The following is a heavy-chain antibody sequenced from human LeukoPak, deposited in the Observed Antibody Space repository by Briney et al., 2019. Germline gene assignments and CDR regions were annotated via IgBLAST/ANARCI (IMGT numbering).Heavy chain of an antibody. J-gene: IGHJ3*02. CDR1: GFTFSSYA. CDR3: ARYLNAGYCSGGSCYARRGNAFDI. Sequence: PGGSLRLSCAASGFTFSSYAMSWVRQAPGKGLEWVSAISGSGGSTYYADSVKGRFTISRDNSKNTLYLQMNSLRAEDTAVYYCARYLNAGYCSGGSCYARRGNAFDIWGQGTMVTVSS. V-gene: IGHV3-23*01. CDR2: ISGSGGST. D-gene: IGHD2-15*01.